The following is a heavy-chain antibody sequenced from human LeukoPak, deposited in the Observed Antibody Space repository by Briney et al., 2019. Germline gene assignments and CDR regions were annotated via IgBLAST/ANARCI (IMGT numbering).Heavy chain of an antibody. CDR3: ARDSTYYDILTGYYWGAFDI. CDR1: GFTFSSYG. V-gene: IGHV3-53*01. CDR2: IYSGGST. D-gene: IGHD3-9*01. J-gene: IGHJ3*02. Sequence: GRSLRLSCAASGFTFSSYGMHWVRQAPGKGLEWVSVIYSGGSTYYADSVKGRFTISRDNSKNTLYLQMNSLRAEDTAVYYCARDSTYYDILTGYYWGAFDIWGQGTMVTASS.